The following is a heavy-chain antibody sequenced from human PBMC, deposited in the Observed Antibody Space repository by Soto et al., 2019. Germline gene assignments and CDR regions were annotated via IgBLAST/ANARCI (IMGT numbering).Heavy chain of an antibody. V-gene: IGHV4-30-4*01. D-gene: IGHD5-18*01. CDR2: TYYSGST. J-gene: IGHJ6*04. Sequence: RWTVAEGSISGGGDCWIFIRQPPGTGVDRIGYTYYSGSTYYNPSLKRRVTISVDTSKNRFSLKLSSVTAADTAVYFCARVGYIYGLRPETAVRRNGSTVPVSP. CDR1: EGSISGGGDC. CDR3: ARVGYIYGLRPETAV.